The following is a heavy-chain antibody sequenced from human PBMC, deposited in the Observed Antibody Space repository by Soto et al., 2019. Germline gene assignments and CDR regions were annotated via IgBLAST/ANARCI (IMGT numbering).Heavy chain of an antibody. J-gene: IGHJ4*02. V-gene: IGHV1-58*01. CDR3: AAGFGGYYDSSGYYLPDY. CDR1: GFTFTSSA. CDR2: IVVGSGNT. D-gene: IGHD3-22*01. Sequence: QMPLVQSGPEVKKPGTSVKVSCKASGFTFTSSAVQWVRQARGQRLEWIGWIVVGSGNTNYAQKFQERVTITRDMSTSKAYMELSSRRSEDTAVYYCAAGFGGYYDSSGYYLPDYWGQGTLVTVSS.